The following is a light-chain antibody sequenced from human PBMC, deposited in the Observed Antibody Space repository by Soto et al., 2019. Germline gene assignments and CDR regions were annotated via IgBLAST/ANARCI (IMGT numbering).Light chain of an antibody. CDR3: SSYTSSSTQGV. CDR2: EVS. CDR1: SSDVGSYNR. V-gene: IGLV2-18*02. Sequence: QSVLTQPPSVSGSPGQSVTISCTGTSSDVGSYNRVSWYQQPPGTAPKLMIYEVSNRPSGVPDRFSGSKSGNTASLTISGLQAEDEADYYCSSYTSSSTQGVFGGGTKLTVL. J-gene: IGLJ2*01.